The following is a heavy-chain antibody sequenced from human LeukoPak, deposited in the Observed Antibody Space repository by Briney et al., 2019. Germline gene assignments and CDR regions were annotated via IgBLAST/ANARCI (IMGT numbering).Heavy chain of an antibody. CDR1: GGTFISYA. CDR3: ARGLDYYGSGSYLDI. J-gene: IGHJ3*02. V-gene: IGHV1-69*06. CDR2: IIPIFGTA. Sequence: ASVKVSCKASGGTFISYAISWVRQAPGQGLEWMGGIIPIFGTANYAQKFQGRVTITADKSTSTAYMELSSLRSEDTAVYYCARGLDYYGSGSYLDIWGQGTMVTVSS. D-gene: IGHD3-10*01.